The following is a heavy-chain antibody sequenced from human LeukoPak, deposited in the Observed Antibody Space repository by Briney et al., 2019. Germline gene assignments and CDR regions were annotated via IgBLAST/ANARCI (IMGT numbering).Heavy chain of an antibody. V-gene: IGHV3-43*02. CDR1: GFTFDDYA. Sequence: GGSLRLSCAASGFTFDDYAMHWVRQAPGKGLEWVSLISGDGGSTYYADFVKGRFTISRDNSKNSLYLQMNSLRTEDTALYYCANELTSSAQDYWGQGTLVTVSS. D-gene: IGHD6-25*01. J-gene: IGHJ4*02. CDR3: ANELTSSAQDY. CDR2: ISGDGGST.